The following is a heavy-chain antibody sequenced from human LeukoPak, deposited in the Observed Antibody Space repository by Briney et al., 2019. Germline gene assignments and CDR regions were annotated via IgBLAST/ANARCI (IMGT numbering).Heavy chain of an antibody. CDR1: GFTLGVYW. CDR2: INQDGSEK. Sequence: GGSLRLSCVASGFTLGVYWMTWVRQGPGKGLECVANINQDGSEKNYVDSVKGRFSVSRDNAKNSLYLYINSLRVEDTAIYYCAREVPVAGKRSWFDPWGQGTLVTVSS. D-gene: IGHD6-19*01. V-gene: IGHV3-7*04. CDR3: AREVPVAGKRSWFDP. J-gene: IGHJ5*02.